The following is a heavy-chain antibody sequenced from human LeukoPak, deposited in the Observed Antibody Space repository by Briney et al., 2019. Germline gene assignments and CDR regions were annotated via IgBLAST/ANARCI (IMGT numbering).Heavy chain of an antibody. D-gene: IGHD2-21*02. CDR3: ATIPVSVVVTEY. CDR2: FDPEDGET. Sequence: ASVKVSCKVSGYTLTELSMHWVRQAPGKGLEWMGGFDPEDGETIYAQKFQGRVTMTEDTSTDTAYMELSSLRSEDTAAYYCATIPVSVVVTEYWGQGTLVTVSS. V-gene: IGHV1-24*01. CDR1: GYTLTELS. J-gene: IGHJ4*02.